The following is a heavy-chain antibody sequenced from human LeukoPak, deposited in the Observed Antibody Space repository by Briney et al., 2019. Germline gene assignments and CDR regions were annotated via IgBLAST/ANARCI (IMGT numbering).Heavy chain of an antibody. Sequence: SVKVPCKASGGTFSSYAISWVRQAPGQGLEWMGGIIPIFGTANYAQKFQGRVTITTDESTSTAYMELSSLRSEDTAVYYCARDLWGLAAADYWGQGTLVTVSS. J-gene: IGHJ4*02. CDR3: ARDLWGLAAADY. D-gene: IGHD6-13*01. V-gene: IGHV1-69*05. CDR1: GGTFSSYA. CDR2: IIPIFGTA.